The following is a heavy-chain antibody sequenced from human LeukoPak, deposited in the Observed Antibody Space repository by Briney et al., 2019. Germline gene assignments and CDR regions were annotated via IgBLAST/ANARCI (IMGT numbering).Heavy chain of an antibody. D-gene: IGHD2-15*01. CDR3: ASSPGSDYYYYMDV. V-gene: IGHV1-2*02. CDR1: GYTFTGYY. Sequence: ASVKVSCKASGYTFTGYYMHWVRQAPGQGLEWMGWINPNSGGTNYAQKFQGRVTMNRDTSISTAYMELSRLRSDDTAVYYCASSPGSDYYYYMDVWGKGTTVTVSS. J-gene: IGHJ6*03. CDR2: INPNSGGT.